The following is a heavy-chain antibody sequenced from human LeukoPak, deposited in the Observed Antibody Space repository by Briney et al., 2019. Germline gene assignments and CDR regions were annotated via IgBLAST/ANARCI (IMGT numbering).Heavy chain of an antibody. V-gene: IGHV1-2*02. J-gene: IGHJ4*02. Sequence: ASVKVSCKASGYTFTGYYMHWVRQAPGQGLEWMGWINPNSGGTIPAQKFQDRVTMTKDTSINTAYMELSSLRSDDTAVYYCARVKDSSSWHYFDFWGQGTLVTVSS. CDR1: GYTFTGYY. D-gene: IGHD6-13*01. CDR3: ARVKDSSSWHYFDF. CDR2: INPNSGGT.